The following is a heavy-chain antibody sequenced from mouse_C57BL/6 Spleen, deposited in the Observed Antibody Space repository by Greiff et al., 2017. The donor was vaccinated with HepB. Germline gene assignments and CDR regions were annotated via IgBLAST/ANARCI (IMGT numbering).Heavy chain of an antibody. J-gene: IGHJ2*01. CDR3: TPITTVVGDYFDY. D-gene: IGHD1-1*01. Sequence: VQLQQSGTVLARPGASVKMSCKTSGYTFTSYWMHWVKQRPGQGLEWIGAIYPGNSDTSYNQKFKGKAKLTAVTSASTAYMELSSLTNEDSAVYYCTPITTVVGDYFDYWGQGTTLTVSS. CDR1: GYTFTSYW. V-gene: IGHV1-5*01. CDR2: IYPGNSDT.